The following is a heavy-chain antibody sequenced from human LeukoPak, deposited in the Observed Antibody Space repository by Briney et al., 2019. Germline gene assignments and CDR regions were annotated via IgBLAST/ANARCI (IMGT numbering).Heavy chain of an antibody. J-gene: IGHJ4*02. Sequence: GGSLRLSCTASGFTFSNYAMNWVRQAPGRGLEWVSAISGSGGSTYYADSVKGRFTISRDNSKNTLYLQMNSLRAEDTAVYYCAKDLAGSGSYSFDYWGQGTLVTVSS. CDR1: GFTFSNYA. D-gene: IGHD1-26*01. V-gene: IGHV3-23*01. CDR3: AKDLAGSGSYSFDY. CDR2: ISGSGGST.